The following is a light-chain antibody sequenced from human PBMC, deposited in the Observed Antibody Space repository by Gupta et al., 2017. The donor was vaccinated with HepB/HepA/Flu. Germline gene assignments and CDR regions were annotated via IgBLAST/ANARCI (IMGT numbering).Light chain of an antibody. CDR1: NIRTKR. J-gene: IGLJ1*01. CDR3: QVWSTSGGV. V-gene: IGLV3-21*03. CDR2: DDT. Sequence: SSILTQSPSVSVAPGKTARITCGGNNIRTKRVHWYQQKPGQAPVLVVYDDTGRPSGIPERFSGSNSGNTATLTISRVEAGDEADYYCQVWSTSGGVFGTGTKVTVL.